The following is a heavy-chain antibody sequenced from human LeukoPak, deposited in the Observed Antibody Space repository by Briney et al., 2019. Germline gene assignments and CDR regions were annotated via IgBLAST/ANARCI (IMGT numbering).Heavy chain of an antibody. CDR1: GFTFSSYG. J-gene: IGHJ4*02. CDR2: IWYDGSNK. V-gene: IGHV3-33*08. CDR3: ARDQPDYYDSSGYYSLFDY. D-gene: IGHD3-22*01. Sequence: PGGSLRLSCAASGFTFSSYGMHWVRQAPGKGLEWVAVIWYDGSNKYYADSVKGRFTISRDNSKNTLYLQMNSLRAEDTAVYYCARDQPDYYDSSGYYSLFDYWGQGTLVTVSS.